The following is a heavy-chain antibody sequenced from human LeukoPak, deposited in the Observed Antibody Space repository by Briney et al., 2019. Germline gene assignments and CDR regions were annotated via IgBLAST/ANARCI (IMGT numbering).Heavy chain of an antibody. CDR1: GFTFTSYA. CDR2: ISASGSGT. V-gene: IGHV3-23*01. CDR3: AKGRDTSGRQNFDF. Sequence: PGGSLRLSCAASGFTFTSYAMHWVRQAPGKGLEWVSSISASGSGTFYTDSMNGRFTISRDNAKKTFFLQMKNLRPGDTALYYCAKGRDTSGRQNFDFWGQGTLVTVSS. J-gene: IGHJ4*02. D-gene: IGHD6-19*01.